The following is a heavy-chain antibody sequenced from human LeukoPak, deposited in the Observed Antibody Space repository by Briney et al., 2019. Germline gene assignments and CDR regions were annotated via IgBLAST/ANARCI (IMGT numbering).Heavy chain of an antibody. CDR2: IYYSGST. CDR3: ARVRYSSSWIDY. D-gene: IGHD6-13*01. CDR1: GGSISSGDYC. Sequence: SETLSLTCTVSGGSISSGDYCWSWIRQPPGKGLEWIGYIYYSGSTYYNPSLKSRITISVDTSKNQFSLKLSSVTAADTAVYYCARVRYSSSWIDYWGQGTLVTVSS. V-gene: IGHV4-30-4*01. J-gene: IGHJ4*02.